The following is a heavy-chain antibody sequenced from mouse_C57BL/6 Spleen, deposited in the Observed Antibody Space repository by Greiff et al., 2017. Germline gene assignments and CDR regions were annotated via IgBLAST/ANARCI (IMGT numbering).Heavy chain of an antibody. J-gene: IGHJ4*01. CDR2: IRSKSNNYAT. CDR1: GFSFNTYA. CDR3: VRNWDVDYYAMDY. V-gene: IGHV10-1*01. Sequence: EVKVVESGGGLVQPKGSLKLSCAASGFSFNTYATNWVRQAPGKGLEWVARIRSKSNNYATYYADSVKDRFTISRDDSESMLYLQMNNLKTEDTAMYYCVRNWDVDYYAMDYWGQGTSVTVSS. D-gene: IGHD4-1*01.